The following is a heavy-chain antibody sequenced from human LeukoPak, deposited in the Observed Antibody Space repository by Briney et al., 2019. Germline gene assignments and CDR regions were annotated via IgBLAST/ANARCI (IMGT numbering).Heavy chain of an antibody. CDR3: ARATISSWYSD. V-gene: IGHV3-7*01. Sequence: GGPLRLTCAASGFTFTSYWITWVRKAPGKGLEWVANINKDGSEKNYVDSVKGRFTTSRDNAKNSLYLHMNSLGAEDTAIYYCARATISSWYSDWGQGTLVTVSS. CDR1: GFTFTSYW. CDR2: INKDGSEK. J-gene: IGHJ4*02. D-gene: IGHD6-13*01.